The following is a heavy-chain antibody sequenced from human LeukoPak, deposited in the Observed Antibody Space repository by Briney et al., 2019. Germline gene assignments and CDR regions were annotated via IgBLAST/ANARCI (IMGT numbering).Heavy chain of an antibody. CDR1: GFIFSNYA. CDR3: AKDPLGNYGSGSYYNVAYYGMDV. Sequence: SGGSLRLSCAASGFIFSNYALMWVRQAPGKGLEWVSAISGSGGSTYYADSVKGRFTISRDNSKNTLYLQMNSLRAEDTAVYYCAKDPLGNYGSGSYYNVAYYGMDVWGQGTTVTVSS. J-gene: IGHJ6*02. V-gene: IGHV3-23*01. CDR2: ISGSGGST. D-gene: IGHD3-10*01.